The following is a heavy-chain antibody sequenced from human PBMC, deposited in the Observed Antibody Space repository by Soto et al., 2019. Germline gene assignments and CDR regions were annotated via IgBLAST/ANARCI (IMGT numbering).Heavy chain of an antibody. CDR3: AKREGNTFGLFH. CDR1: WFKFVSYW. CDR2: IKADGSST. J-gene: IGHJ4*02. D-gene: IGHD3-10*02. V-gene: IGHV3-74*01. Sequence: RVPLGAFWFKFVSYWCHRVRQAPEKGLEWVSRIKADGSSTDYADSVKGRFTISRDNAKNILYLQMDSLRVEDTAVYYCAKREGNTFGLFHWGQGTLVTVSS.